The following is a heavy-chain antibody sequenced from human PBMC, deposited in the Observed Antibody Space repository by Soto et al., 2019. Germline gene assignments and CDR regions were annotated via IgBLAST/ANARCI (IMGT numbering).Heavy chain of an antibody. V-gene: IGHV3-7*03. Sequence: PGGSLRLPAAVPGFSFGTYCMSWVHQAPGKGLEWLASIKEDGSERYYLDSVKGRFTISRDNAKDSLSLQMNSLRGEDTAIYYCARAYYDNGWAIYRHSAPIDYWGRGTLVTVSS. CDR3: ARAYYDNGWAIYRHSAPIDY. D-gene: IGHD3-16*02. CDR2: IKEDGSER. CDR1: GFSFGTYC. J-gene: IGHJ4*02.